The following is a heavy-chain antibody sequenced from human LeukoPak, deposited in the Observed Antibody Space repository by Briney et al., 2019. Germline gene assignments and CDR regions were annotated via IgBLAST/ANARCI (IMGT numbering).Heavy chain of an antibody. CDR1: GGTFSSYA. CDR3: ARGGRITFGGVIAFPLDY. D-gene: IGHD3-16*02. CDR2: IIPIFGTA. Sequence: SVKVSCKASGGTFSSYAISWVRQAPGQGLEWMGGIIPIFGTANYAQKFQGRVTITADESTSTAYMELRSLRSDDTAVYYCARGGRITFGGVIAFPLDYWGQGTLVTVSS. J-gene: IGHJ4*02. V-gene: IGHV1-69*01.